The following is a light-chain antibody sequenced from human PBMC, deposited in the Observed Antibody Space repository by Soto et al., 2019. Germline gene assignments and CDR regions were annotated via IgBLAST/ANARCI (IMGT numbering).Light chain of an antibody. CDR2: GNS. CDR3: QSYDSSLSGVV. V-gene: IGLV1-40*01. CDR1: SSNIGAGYD. Sequence: QSVLTQPPSVSGAPGQRVTISCTGSSSNIGAGYDVQWYQQLPGTAPKVLIYGNSNRPSGVPDRFFGSKSGTSASLAITGLQAEDEADYYCQSYDSSLSGVVFGGGTKLTVL. J-gene: IGLJ2*01.